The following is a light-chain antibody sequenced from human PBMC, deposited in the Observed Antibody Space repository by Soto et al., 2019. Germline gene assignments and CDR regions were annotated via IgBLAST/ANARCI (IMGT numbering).Light chain of an antibody. CDR1: SSDVGSYNL. CDR3: CSYAGSRTYV. CDR2: EGS. Sequence: LTQPASVSGSPGQSITISCTGTSSDVGSYNLVSWYQQHPGKAPKLMIYEGSKRPSGVSNRFSGSKSGNTASLTISGLQAEDEADYYCCSYAGSRTYVFGTGTKVTVL. J-gene: IGLJ1*01. V-gene: IGLV2-23*01.